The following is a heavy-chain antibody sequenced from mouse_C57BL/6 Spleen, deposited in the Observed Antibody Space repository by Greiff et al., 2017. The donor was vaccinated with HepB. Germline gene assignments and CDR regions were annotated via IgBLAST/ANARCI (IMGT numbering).Heavy chain of an antibody. Sequence: QVQLQQPGAELVKPGASVKVSCKASGYTFTSYWMHWVKQRPGQGLEWIGRIHPSDSDTNYNQKFKVKATLTVDKSSSTAYMQLSSLTSEDSAVYYCATENYSNFYYFDYWGQGTTLTVSS. CDR3: ATENYSNFYYFDY. J-gene: IGHJ2*01. CDR1: GYTFTSYW. CDR2: IHPSDSDT. D-gene: IGHD2-5*01. V-gene: IGHV1-74*01.